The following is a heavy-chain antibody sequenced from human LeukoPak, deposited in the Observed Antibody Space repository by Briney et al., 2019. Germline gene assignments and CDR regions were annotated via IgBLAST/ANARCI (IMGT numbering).Heavy chain of an antibody. CDR2: ISYDGSNK. J-gene: IGHJ6*04. CDR3: ARWPGYGMGV. Sequence: PGRSLRLSCAASGFTFSSYAMHWVRQAPDKGLEWVAVISYDGSNKYYADSVKGRFTISRDNSKNTLYLQMNSLRAEDTAVYYCARWPGYGMGVWGKGTTVTVSS. CDR1: GFTFSSYA. V-gene: IGHV3-30*04.